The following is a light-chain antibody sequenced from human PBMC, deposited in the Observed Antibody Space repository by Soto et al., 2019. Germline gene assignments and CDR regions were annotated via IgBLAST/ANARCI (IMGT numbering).Light chain of an antibody. CDR1: QTIGSW. Sequence: DIQMTQSPSTLSGSVGDRVTITCRASQTIGSWLAWYQQKPGKAPKLLIYKASTLKSGVPSRFSGSGSGTEFTLTISSLQPDDFATYYCQHYNSYSEAFGQGTRWISN. CDR3: QHYNSYSEA. V-gene: IGKV1-5*03. J-gene: IGKJ1*01. CDR2: KAS.